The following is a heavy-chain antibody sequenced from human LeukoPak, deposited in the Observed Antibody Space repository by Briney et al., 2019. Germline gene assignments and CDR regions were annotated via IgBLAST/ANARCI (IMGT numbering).Heavy chain of an antibody. CDR3: ARAMGGRFDP. CDR1: GGTFSSYA. CDR2: IIPIFGTA. J-gene: IGHJ5*02. D-gene: IGHD3-10*01. Sequence: GASVKVACKASGGTFSSYAISWVRQAPGQGLEWMGGIIPIFGTANYAQKFQGRVTITADESTSTAYMELSSLRSEDTAVYYCARAMGGRFDPWGQGTLVTVSS. V-gene: IGHV1-69*13.